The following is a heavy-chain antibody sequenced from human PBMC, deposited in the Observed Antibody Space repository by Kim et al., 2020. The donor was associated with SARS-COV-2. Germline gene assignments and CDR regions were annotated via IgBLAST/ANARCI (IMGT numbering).Heavy chain of an antibody. D-gene: IGHD3-10*01. CDR1: GYTFTSYG. Sequence: ASVKVSCKASGYTFTSYGISWVRQAPGQGLEWMGWISAYNGNTNYAQKLQGRVTMTTDTSTSTAYMELRSLRSDDTAVYYCARDRRTYGSGSYYSDYWGQGTLVTVSS. CDR3: ARDRRTYGSGSYYSDY. CDR2: ISAYNGNT. V-gene: IGHV1-18*01. J-gene: IGHJ4*02.